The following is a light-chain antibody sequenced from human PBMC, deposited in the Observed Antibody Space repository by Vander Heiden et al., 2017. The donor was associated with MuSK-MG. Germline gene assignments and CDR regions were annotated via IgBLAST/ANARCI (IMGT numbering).Light chain of an antibody. Sequence: EIVLTQSPATLSLSPGERATLSCRASQTVSSYLAWYKQRPGQAPRLLIYETSKRATGIKARFSASGDGTDFTLTISSGEPEDLAVYFCQQRTTWHPILTFGGGTKVEIK. V-gene: IGKV3-11*01. CDR2: ETS. CDR3: QQRTTWHPILT. J-gene: IGKJ4*01. CDR1: QTVSSY.